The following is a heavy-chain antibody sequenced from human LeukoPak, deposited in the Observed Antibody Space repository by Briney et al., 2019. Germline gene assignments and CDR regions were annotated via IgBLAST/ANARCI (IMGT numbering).Heavy chain of an antibody. J-gene: IGHJ4*02. Sequence: KPSETLSLTCTVSGGSISSSSYYRGWIRQPPGKGLEWIGSIYYSGTTYYNPSLKSRVTISVDTSKNQFSLKLSSVTAADTAVYYCARKTAGITIFGVVIAGPLDYWGQGTLVTVSS. D-gene: IGHD3-3*01. CDR3: ARKTAGITIFGVVIAGPLDY. CDR2: IYYSGTT. CDR1: GGSISSSSYY. V-gene: IGHV4-39*07.